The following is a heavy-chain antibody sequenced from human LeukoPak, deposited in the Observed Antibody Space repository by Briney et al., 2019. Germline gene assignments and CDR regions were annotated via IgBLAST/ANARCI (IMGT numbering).Heavy chain of an antibody. CDR3: ARLTYYYGSGSYPIFDY. V-gene: IGHV4-39*01. Sequence: PSETLSLTCTVSGGSISSSSYYWGWIRQPPGKGLEWIGSIYYSGSTYYNPSLKSRVTISVDTSKNQFSLKLSSVTAADTTVYYCARLTYYYGSGSYPIFDYWGQGTLVTVSS. CDR1: GGSISSSSYY. D-gene: IGHD3-10*01. J-gene: IGHJ4*02. CDR2: IYYSGST.